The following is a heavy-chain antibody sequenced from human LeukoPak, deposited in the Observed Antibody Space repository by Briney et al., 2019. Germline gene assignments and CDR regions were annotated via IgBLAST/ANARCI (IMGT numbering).Heavy chain of an antibody. CDR2: IYYSGST. CDR1: GGSISSYY. V-gene: IGHV4-59*01. D-gene: IGHD3-10*01. J-gene: IGHJ6*02. CDR3: AREGYYGSGTYYYGMDV. Sequence: PSETLSLTCTVSGGSISSYYWSWIRQPPGKGLEWIGYIYYSGSTNYNPSLKSRVTISVDTSKNQFSLKLGSVTAADTAVYYRAREGYYGSGTYYYGMDVWGQGTTVTVSS.